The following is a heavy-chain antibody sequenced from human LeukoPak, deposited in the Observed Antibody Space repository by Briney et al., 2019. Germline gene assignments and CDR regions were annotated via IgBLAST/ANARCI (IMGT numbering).Heavy chain of an antibody. Sequence: GGSLRLSCAASGFPFWKYWMTWVRQAPGKGLEWVANINPDGSETYSLDSVKGRFTISRDTSENTVYLQMNTLRAEDSALYYCTRTGLGYNLGNGLDAWGQGTQVTVSS. V-gene: IGHV3-7*01. J-gene: IGHJ5*02. CDR2: INPDGSET. CDR1: GFPFWKYW. D-gene: IGHD1-1*01. CDR3: TRTGLGYNLGNGLDA.